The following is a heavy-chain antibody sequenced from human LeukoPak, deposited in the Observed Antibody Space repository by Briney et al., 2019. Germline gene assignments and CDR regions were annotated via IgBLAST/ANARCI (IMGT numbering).Heavy chain of an antibody. D-gene: IGHD4-23*01. Sequence: SVKVSCKASGGTFSSYAISWVRQAPGQGREGMGGINASLGTEKYAEKCQGRVTSNEDESTSTVYMEMSSLRSEATDVYYCARGLAYGGNRKDGFDIWGQGTMVTVSS. CDR3: ARGLAYGGNRKDGFDI. CDR2: INASLGTE. J-gene: IGHJ3*02. CDR1: GGTFSSYA. V-gene: IGHV1-69*01.